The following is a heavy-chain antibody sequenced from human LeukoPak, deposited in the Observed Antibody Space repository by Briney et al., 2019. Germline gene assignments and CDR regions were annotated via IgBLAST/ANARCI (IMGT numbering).Heavy chain of an antibody. Sequence: SETLSLTCTVSGGSISSYYWSWIRQPPGKGLEWIGYIYYSGSTNYNPSLKSRVTISVDTSKNQFSLKLSSVTAADTAAYYCAREGGYSGYDSAFDIWGQGTMVTVSS. CDR1: GGSISSYY. D-gene: IGHD5-12*01. CDR3: AREGGYSGYDSAFDI. CDR2: IYYSGST. V-gene: IGHV4-59*01. J-gene: IGHJ3*02.